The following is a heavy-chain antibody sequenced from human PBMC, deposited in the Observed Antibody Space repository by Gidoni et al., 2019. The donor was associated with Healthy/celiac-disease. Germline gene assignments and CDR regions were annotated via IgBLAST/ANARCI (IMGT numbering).Heavy chain of an antibody. CDR1: SSYA. V-gene: IGHV1-69*01. CDR2: IIPIFGTA. Sequence: SSYAISWVRQAPGQGLEWMGGIIPIFGTANYAQKFQGRVTLTADESTSTAYMELSSLRSEDTAVYYCARDMNGGRYCSGGSYYSAYYYGMDVWGQGTTVTVSS. D-gene: IGHD2-15*01. CDR3: ARDMNGGRYCSGGSYYSAYYYGMDV. J-gene: IGHJ6*02.